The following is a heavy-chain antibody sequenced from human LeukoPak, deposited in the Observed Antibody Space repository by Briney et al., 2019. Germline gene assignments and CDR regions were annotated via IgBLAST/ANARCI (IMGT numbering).Heavy chain of an antibody. Sequence: NTSETLSLTCAVSGDSISYHNYSWDWIRQPPGKGLEWIGTVYYTGNTYYNPSLKSRVAISVDTSKNQFSLQLTSMTAADTAVYYCARLRAMAGHRGGFDFWGRGTMVTVSS. CDR1: GDSISYHNYS. V-gene: IGHV4-39*01. J-gene: IGHJ3*01. D-gene: IGHD6-19*01. CDR3: ARLRAMAGHRGGFDF. CDR2: VYYTGNT.